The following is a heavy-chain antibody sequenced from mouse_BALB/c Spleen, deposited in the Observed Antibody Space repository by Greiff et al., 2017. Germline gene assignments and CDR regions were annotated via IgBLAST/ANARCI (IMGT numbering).Heavy chain of an antibody. D-gene: IGHD2-4*01. CDR3: ARSRDYDRPFDY. CDR1: GYTFTSYT. J-gene: IGHJ2*01. Sequence: VNVVESAAELARPGASVKMSCKASGYTFTSYTMHWVKQRPGQGLEWIGYINPSSGYTEYNQKFKDKTTLTADKSSSTAYMQLSSLTSEDSAVYYCARSRDYDRPFDYWGQGTTLTVSS. CDR2: INPSSGYT. V-gene: IGHV1-4*02.